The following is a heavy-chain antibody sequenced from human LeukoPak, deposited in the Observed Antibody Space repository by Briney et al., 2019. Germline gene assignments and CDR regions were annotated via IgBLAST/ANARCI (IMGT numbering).Heavy chain of an antibody. Sequence: SETLSLTCTVSGGSISSSSYYWGWIRQPPGKGLEWIGSIYYSGSTYYNPSLKSRVTISVDTSKNQFSLKLSSVTAADTAVYYCARVFSDVNYGDYIGFDYWGQGTLVTVSS. V-gene: IGHV4-39*07. CDR3: ARVFSDVNYGDYIGFDY. CDR2: IYYSGST. J-gene: IGHJ4*02. D-gene: IGHD4-17*01. CDR1: GGSISSSSYY.